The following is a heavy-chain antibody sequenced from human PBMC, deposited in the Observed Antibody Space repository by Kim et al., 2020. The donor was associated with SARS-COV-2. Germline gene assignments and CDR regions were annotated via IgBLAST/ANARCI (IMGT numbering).Heavy chain of an antibody. D-gene: IGHD6-13*01. V-gene: IGHV3-23*01. CDR3: AKDQRSSLRAYYFDY. CDR1: GFTFSSYA. Sequence: GGSLRLSCAASGFTFSSYAMSWVRQAPGKGLEWVSAISGSGGSTYYADSVKGRFTISRDNSKNTLYLQMNSLRAEDTAVYYCAKDQRSSLRAYYFDYWGQGTLVTVSS. CDR2: ISGSGGST. J-gene: IGHJ4*02.